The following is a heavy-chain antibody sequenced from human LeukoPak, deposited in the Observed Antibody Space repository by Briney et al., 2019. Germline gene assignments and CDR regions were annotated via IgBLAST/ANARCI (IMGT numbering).Heavy chain of an antibody. V-gene: IGHV4-4*07. J-gene: IGHJ4*02. D-gene: IGHD6-19*01. CDR1: GGSINVDYNTDY. Sequence: SETLSLTCNVSGGSINVDYNTDYWSWIRQPAGKGLEWLGRVHASEITSYNPSFRCRVTVSLDKSLNQVSLHLASVTAADTTVYYCARDLGINTGWYGFDSWGLGILVTVSS. CDR2: VHASEIT. CDR3: ARDLGINTGWYGFDS.